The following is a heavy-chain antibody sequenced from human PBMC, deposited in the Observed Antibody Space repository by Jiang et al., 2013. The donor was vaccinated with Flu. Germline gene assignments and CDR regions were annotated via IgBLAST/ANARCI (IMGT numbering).Heavy chain of an antibody. J-gene: IGHJ4*02. CDR2: INTNTGNP. V-gene: IGHV7-4-1*02. D-gene: IGHD2-2*01. CDR1: GYTFTTYS. CDR3: ARDEGCSSTSCDRNDY. Sequence: SELKQPGASVKISCKASGYTFTTYSINWVRQAPGQGLEFMGWINTNTGNPAYAQGFTGRFVFSLDTSVSTAYLQISSLKAEDTAVYYCARDEGCSSTSCDRNDYWGQGTLVTVSS.